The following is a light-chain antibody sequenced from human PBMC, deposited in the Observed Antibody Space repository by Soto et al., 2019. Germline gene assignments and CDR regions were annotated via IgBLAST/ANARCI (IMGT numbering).Light chain of an antibody. Sequence: LTQPASVSVSPGQSITISCTGTSSDVGSYNLVSWYQQHPGKAPKLMIYEGSKRPSGVSNHFSGSKSGNTASLTISGLQAEDEADYYCCSYAGSSTPYVFGTGTKVTVL. CDR1: SSDVGSYNL. V-gene: IGLV2-23*01. CDR2: EGS. J-gene: IGLJ1*01. CDR3: CSYAGSSTPYV.